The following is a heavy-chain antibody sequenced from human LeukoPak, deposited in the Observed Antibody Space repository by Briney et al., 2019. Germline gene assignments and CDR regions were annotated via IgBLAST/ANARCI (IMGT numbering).Heavy chain of an antibody. D-gene: IGHD6-19*01. V-gene: IGHV1-2*02. CDR3: ARVVYSSGWYNFDY. J-gene: IGHJ4*02. Sequence: GASVKLSCEASGYTFTGYYMHWVRQAPGQGLEWMGCITPNRGSTNFAEKVQGRVTMTRDKSNNTAYMELSRLRYDDTAVYYCARVVYSSGWYNFDYWGQGTLVTVSS. CDR1: GYTFTGYY. CDR2: ITPNRGST.